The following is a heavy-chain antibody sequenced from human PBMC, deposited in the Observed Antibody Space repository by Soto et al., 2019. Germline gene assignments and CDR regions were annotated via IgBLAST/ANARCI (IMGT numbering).Heavy chain of an antibody. CDR3: ARDNLAFQGAFDL. V-gene: IGHV3-21*01. CDR1: RFVFSDFH. Sequence: GGTLTLSCAASRFVFSDFHFNWVRQAPGGGLEWLSSITGTSAFTEYAESIEGRFTISRDNPNKLLFLHMDNLRPEDTAVYYCARDNLAFQGAFDLWGQGPLVTVS. D-gene: IGHD3-16*01. J-gene: IGHJ4*02. CDR2: ITGTSAFT.